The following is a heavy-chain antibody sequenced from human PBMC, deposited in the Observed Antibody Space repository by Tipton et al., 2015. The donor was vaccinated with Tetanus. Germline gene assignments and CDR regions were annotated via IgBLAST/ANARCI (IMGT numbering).Heavy chain of an antibody. D-gene: IGHD6-25*01. CDR3: AKGRAASTYFFDY. CDR2: IGGSGGAS. Sequence: GSLRLSCAASGFMFSSYTMSWVRQAPGKGLECVSAIGGSGGASYYADSVKGRFTISRDNSKSTLYLQVHSLRVEDTAIYFCAKGRAASTYFFDYWCQGTPVTVSS. V-gene: IGHV3-23*01. J-gene: IGHJ4*02. CDR1: GFMFSSYT.